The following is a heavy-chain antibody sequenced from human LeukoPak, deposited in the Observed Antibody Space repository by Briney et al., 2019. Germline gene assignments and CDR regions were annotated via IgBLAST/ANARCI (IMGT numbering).Heavy chain of an antibody. V-gene: IGHV4-34*01. CDR1: GGSFSGYY. Sequence: SETLSLTCAVYGGSFSGYYWSWIRQPPGKGLEWIGEINHSGSTNYNPSLKSRVTISVDTSKNQFSLKLSSVTAADTAVYYCTRGPRYDILTGSTNWFDPWGQGTLVTVSS. J-gene: IGHJ5*02. D-gene: IGHD3-9*01. CDR3: TRGPRYDILTGSTNWFDP. CDR2: INHSGST.